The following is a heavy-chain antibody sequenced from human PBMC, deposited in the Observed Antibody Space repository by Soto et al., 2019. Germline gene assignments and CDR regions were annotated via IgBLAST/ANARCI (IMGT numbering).Heavy chain of an antibody. D-gene: IGHD6-19*01. CDR2: ISYDGSNK. CDR3: VKDGSSGLPYYYGMDV. Sequence: PGGSLRLSCAASGFTFSNAWMSWVRQAPGKGLEWVAVISYDGSNKYYADSVKGRFAISRDNSKNTLYLQMSSLRAEDTAVYHCVKDGSSGLPYYYGMDVWGQGSTVTVSS. CDR1: GFTFSNAW. V-gene: IGHV3-30*18. J-gene: IGHJ6*02.